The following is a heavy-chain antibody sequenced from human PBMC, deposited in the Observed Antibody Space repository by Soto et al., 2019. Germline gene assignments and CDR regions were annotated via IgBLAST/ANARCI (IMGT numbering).Heavy chain of an antibody. V-gene: IGHV4-34*01. CDR3: VGAGVEDDPYNWFDP. CDR1: GGSFSGYY. Sequence: QVQLQQWGAGLLKPSETLSLTCAVYGGSFSGYYWSWIRQPPGKGLEWIGEINHSGSTNYNPSLKSGVTISVDTSKNQFSLKLSSVTAADTAVYYCVGAGVEDDPYNWFDPWGQGTLVTVSS. D-gene: IGHD1-1*01. J-gene: IGHJ5*02. CDR2: INHSGST.